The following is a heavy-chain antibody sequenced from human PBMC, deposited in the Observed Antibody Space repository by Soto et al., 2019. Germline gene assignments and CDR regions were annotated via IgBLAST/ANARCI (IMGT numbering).Heavy chain of an antibody. D-gene: IGHD5-12*01. Sequence: SETLSLTCTVSGGSISSYYWSWIRQPPGKGLEWIGYIYYSGSTNYNPSLKSRVTISVDTSKNQFSLKLSSVTAADTAVYYCARLGRGPGGYDWASFDYWGQGTLVTVSS. J-gene: IGHJ4*02. CDR2: IYYSGST. CDR3: ARLGRGPGGYDWASFDY. CDR1: GGSISSYY. V-gene: IGHV4-59*08.